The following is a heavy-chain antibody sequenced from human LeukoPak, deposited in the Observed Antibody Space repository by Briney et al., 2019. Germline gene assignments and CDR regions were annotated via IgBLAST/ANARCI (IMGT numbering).Heavy chain of an antibody. CDR2: MNSNTGNT. CDR1: GFTLTNFD. V-gene: IGHV1-8*01. Sequence: VASVKVSCKASGFTLTNFDINWVRQATGQGLEWMGWMNSNTGNTGYAQEFQGRVTMTRDTSIGTAYVELTNLRSEDTAVYYCARGRRGSSGPWSWYLDLWGRGTLVTASS. D-gene: IGHD3-22*01. J-gene: IGHJ2*01. CDR3: ARGRRGSSGPWSWYLDL.